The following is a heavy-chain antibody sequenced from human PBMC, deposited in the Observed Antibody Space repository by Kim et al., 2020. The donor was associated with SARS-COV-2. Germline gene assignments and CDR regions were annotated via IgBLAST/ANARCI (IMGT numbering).Heavy chain of an antibody. CDR3: ARGPPTAITYGMDV. V-gene: IGHV3-33*01. J-gene: IGHJ6*02. D-gene: IGHD5-18*01. Sequence: YADTVESRFTIGKDNTKNTLCLQMNSPRAEDTAVYYCARGPPTAITYGMDVWGQGTTVTVSS.